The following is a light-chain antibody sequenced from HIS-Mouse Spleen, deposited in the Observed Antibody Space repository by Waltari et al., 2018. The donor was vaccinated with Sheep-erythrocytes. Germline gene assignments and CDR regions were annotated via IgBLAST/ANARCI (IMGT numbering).Light chain of an antibody. V-gene: IGKV1-6*01. Sequence: IQMTQSPSSLSSSLVDSVTITCRASQGIINSLGWYQQKPGKAPKLLIYAASSLQSGVPSRFSGSGSGTDFTLTISSLQPEDFATYYCQQAYNYPYTFGQGTRLEIK. CDR1: QGIINS. J-gene: IGKJ2*01. CDR2: AAS. CDR3: QQAYNYPYT.